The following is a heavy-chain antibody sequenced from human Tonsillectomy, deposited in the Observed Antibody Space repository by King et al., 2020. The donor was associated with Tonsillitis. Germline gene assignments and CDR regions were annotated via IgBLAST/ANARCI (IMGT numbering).Heavy chain of an antibody. CDR2: IYYSGST. CDR3: TRGHYDYLWGTYRYLDY. Sequence: QLQESCPGLVKPSQTLSLTCTGSRGSISIGDYYWSWIRQAPGKGLEWIGDIYYSGSTYYNPSLKSRLTISVDTPKNQFSLKLSSVTAADTALYYCTRGHYDYLWGTYRYLDYWGQGTLVTVSS. J-gene: IGHJ4*02. CDR1: RGSISIGDYY. V-gene: IGHV4-30-4*01. D-gene: IGHD3-16*02.